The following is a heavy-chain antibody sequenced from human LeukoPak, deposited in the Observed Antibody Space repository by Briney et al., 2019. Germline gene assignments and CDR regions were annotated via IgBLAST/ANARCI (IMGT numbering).Heavy chain of an antibody. CDR2: INHSGST. Sequence: KASETLSLTCAVYGGSFSGYYWSWIRQPPGKGLEWIGEINHSGSTNYNPSLKSRVTISVDTSKNQFSLKLSSVTAADTAVYYCARYCSGGSCYFNWFDPWGQGTLVTVSS. D-gene: IGHD2-15*01. CDR1: GGSFSGYY. J-gene: IGHJ5*02. V-gene: IGHV4-34*01. CDR3: ARYCSGGSCYFNWFDP.